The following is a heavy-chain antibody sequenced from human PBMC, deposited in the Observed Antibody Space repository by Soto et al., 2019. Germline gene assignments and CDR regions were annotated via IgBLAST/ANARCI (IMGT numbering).Heavy chain of an antibody. V-gene: IGHV3-74*01. D-gene: IGHD6-13*01. CDR1: GFTFSSHW. CDR3: ARGQYSSSWYRYYYYGMDV. J-gene: IGHJ6*02. CDR2: INSDGSST. Sequence: GGSLRLSCAASGFTFSSHWMHWVRQAPGKGLVWVSRINSDGSSTSYADSVKGRFTISRDNAKNTLYLQMNSLRAEDTAVYYCARGQYSSSWYRYYYYGMDVWGQGTTVTVSS.